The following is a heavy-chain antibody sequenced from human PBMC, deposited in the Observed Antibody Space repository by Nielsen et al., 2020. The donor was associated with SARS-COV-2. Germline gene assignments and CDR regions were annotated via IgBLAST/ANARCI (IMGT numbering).Heavy chain of an antibody. J-gene: IGHJ5*02. CDR1: GGSISSSNW. Sequence: SETLSLTCAVSGGSISSSNWWSWVRQPPGKGLEWIGEIYHSGSTNYNPSLKSRVTISVDRSKNQFSLKLSSVTAADTAVYYCARMPRAVAGTSWFDPWGQGTLVTVSS. D-gene: IGHD1-14*01. CDR2: IYHSGST. V-gene: IGHV4-4*02. CDR3: ARMPRAVAGTSWFDP.